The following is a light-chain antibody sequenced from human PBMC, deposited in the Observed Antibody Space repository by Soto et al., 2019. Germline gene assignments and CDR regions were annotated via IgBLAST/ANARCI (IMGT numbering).Light chain of an antibody. CDR1: QSVSSN. CDR2: GAS. Sequence: EVVMTQSPATLSVSPGERATLSCRASQSVSSNLAWYQLRPGHAPRLLIYGASTRATGIPARFSGSGSGTEFTLTISSLQSEDFALYYCQQYNKWPLFTFGPGTRVDIK. V-gene: IGKV3-15*01. CDR3: QQYNKWPLFT. J-gene: IGKJ3*01.